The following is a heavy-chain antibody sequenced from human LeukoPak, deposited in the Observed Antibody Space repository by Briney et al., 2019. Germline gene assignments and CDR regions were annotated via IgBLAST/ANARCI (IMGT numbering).Heavy chain of an antibody. D-gene: IGHD6-19*01. J-gene: IGHJ5*02. V-gene: IGHV1-69*01. Sequence: SLKVSCKTTGGTLSNYPISWVRQAPGQGLEWVGGIMLIFGTAHYAEKFQASVAITAEESPSTGFMELRSLRSEDTAVYYCARGPEIEVAGTTFGEYKWFHPWGQGTLITVSS. CDR2: IMLIFGTA. CDR3: ARGPEIEVAGTTFGEYKWFHP. CDR1: GGTLSNYP.